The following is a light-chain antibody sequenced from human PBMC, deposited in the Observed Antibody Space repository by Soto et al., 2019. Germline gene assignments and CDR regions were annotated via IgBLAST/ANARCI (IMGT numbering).Light chain of an antibody. CDR3: QQYGSSPWT. J-gene: IGKJ1*01. CDR1: QSVSSSY. V-gene: IGKV3-20*01. CDR2: GAS. Sequence: EIVLTQSPGTLSLSPGERATLSCRASQSVSSSYLAWYQQTPGQAPRRLIYGASSRATGIPDRVSGSGSGTDFTLTISRLEPADFAVYYCQQYGSSPWTFGQGTKVEIK.